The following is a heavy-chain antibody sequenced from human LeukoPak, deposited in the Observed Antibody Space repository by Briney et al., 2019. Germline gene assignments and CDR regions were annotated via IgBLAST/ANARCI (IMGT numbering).Heavy chain of an antibody. D-gene: IGHD5-18*01. CDR3: TRLGYSYGQGDY. CDR1: GYTFTNNW. CDR2: IRPGDSNT. J-gene: IGHJ4*02. Sequence: GESLKISCKASGYTFTNNWIGWVRQMAGKGLEWMGIIRPGDSNTKYSPSFQGLVTISVDKSITTAYLQWSSLMASDTATYFCTRLGYSYGQGDYWGQGTLVTVSS. V-gene: IGHV5-51*01.